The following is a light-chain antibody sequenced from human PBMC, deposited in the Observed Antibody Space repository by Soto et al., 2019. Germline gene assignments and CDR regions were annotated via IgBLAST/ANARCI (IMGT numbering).Light chain of an antibody. CDR3: QQRSNWPPT. V-gene: IGKV3-11*01. CDR1: QSVSSY. CDR2: DAS. J-gene: IGKJ2*01. Sequence: EIVFTQSPATLSLSSEERATLSCRASQSVSSYLAWYQQKPGQAPRLLMYDASNRATGTPARFSGSGSGTDFTLTISSLEPEDFAVYYCQQRSNWPPTFGQGTKVDIK.